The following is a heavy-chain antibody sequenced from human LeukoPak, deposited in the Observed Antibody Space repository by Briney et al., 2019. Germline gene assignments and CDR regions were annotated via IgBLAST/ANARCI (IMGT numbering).Heavy chain of an antibody. CDR1: GFTFSSYE. CDR2: ISSSGSTI. Sequence: GGSLRLSCAASGFTFSSYEMNWVRQAPGKGLEWVSYISSSGSTIYYADSVKGRFTISRDNAKNSLYLQMNSLRAEDTAVYYCAREVARTYFDYWGQGTLVSVSS. J-gene: IGHJ4*02. V-gene: IGHV3-48*03. CDR3: AREVARTYFDY.